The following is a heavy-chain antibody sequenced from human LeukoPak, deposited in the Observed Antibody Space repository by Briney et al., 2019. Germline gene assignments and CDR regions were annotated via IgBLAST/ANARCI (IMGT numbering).Heavy chain of an antibody. V-gene: IGHV5-51*01. Sequence: GESLKISCKGSGYSFTSYWISWVRQMPGKGLECMGIIYPGDSDTRYSPSFQGQVTISADKSISTAYLQWSSLKASDTAIYYCARRVVTPGNAFDIWGQGTMVTVSS. CDR1: GYSFTSYW. D-gene: IGHD4-23*01. J-gene: IGHJ3*02. CDR2: IYPGDSDT. CDR3: ARRVVTPGNAFDI.